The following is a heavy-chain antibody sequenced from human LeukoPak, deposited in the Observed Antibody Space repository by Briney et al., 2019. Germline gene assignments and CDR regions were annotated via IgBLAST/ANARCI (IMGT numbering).Heavy chain of an antibody. CDR3: ARGYCSSTSCYRDWFDP. V-gene: IGHV5-51*01. CDR2: IYPGDSDT. J-gene: IGHJ5*02. Sequence: GESLKISCKSSAYSFTSYWIGWVRQMPGKGLEWMGIIYPGDSDTRYSPSFQGQVTISVDKSISTAYLQWSSLKASDTAMYYCARGYCSSTSCYRDWFDPWGQGTLVTVSS. D-gene: IGHD2-2*02. CDR1: AYSFTSYW.